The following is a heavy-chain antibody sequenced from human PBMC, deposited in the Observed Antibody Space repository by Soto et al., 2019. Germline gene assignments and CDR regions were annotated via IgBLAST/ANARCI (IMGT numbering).Heavy chain of an antibody. V-gene: IGHV1-46*01. CDR2: FNPTSGST. Sequence: QVQLVQSGAEVKKSGASVKLSCKASGYTFINYYIHWVRQAPGQGLEWMGIFNPTSGSTNYAQEFQGRDTLTMDTSTRTVYMELSSLRFDDTAVYYCARDLAAGDYCGHGTLVTVSS. CDR3: ARDLAAGDY. CDR1: GYTFINYY. J-gene: IGHJ4*01. D-gene: IGHD6-13*01.